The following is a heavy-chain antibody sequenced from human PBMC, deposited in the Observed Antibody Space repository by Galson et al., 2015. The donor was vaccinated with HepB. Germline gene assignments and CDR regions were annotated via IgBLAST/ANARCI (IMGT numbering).Heavy chain of an antibody. CDR3: ARARSGYDWFDY. V-gene: IGHV2-5*02. CDR2: IYWDDDE. Sequence: PALVKPTQTLTLTCTFSGFSLSTSGVGVGWIRQPPGKALEWLALIYWDDDERYSPSLKSRLTITKDTSKNQVVLTMTNMDPVDTATYYCARARSGYDWFDYWGQGTLVTVSS. J-gene: IGHJ4*02. D-gene: IGHD5-12*01. CDR1: GFSLSTSGVG.